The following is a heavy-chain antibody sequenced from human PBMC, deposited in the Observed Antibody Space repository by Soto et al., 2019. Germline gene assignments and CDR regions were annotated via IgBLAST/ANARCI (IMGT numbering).Heavy chain of an antibody. D-gene: IGHD3-9*01. Sequence: SGPTLVNPTQTLTLTCIVSGFALTTTGMCVTCIRQPPGKALEWLALIEWGDDKNYNTSLMTGLTLSKDTSKNQVVLTMTNMDPVDTGTYYCARMLKRGTSDWIQIDYWGQGIPVTVSS. J-gene: IGHJ4*02. CDR2: IEWGDDK. V-gene: IGHV2-70*01. CDR3: ARMLKRGTSDWIQIDY. CDR1: GFALTTTGMC.